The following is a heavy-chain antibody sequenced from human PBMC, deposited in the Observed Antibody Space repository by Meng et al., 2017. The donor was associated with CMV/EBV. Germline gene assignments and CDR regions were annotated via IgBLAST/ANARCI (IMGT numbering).Heavy chain of an antibody. D-gene: IGHD6-19*01. CDR3: VRGEIAVAAAIDY. Sequence: GGSLRLSCAASGFTFSSYAMHWVRQAPGKGLEWVAVISYDGSNKYYADSVKGRFTISRDNSKNALYLQMNSLRAEDTAVYYCVRGEIAVAAAIDYWGQGTLVTVSS. CDR2: ISYDGSNK. CDR1: GFTFSSYA. J-gene: IGHJ4*02. V-gene: IGHV3-30*04.